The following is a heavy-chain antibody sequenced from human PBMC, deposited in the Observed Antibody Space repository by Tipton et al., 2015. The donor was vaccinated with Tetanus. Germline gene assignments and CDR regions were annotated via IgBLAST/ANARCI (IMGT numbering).Heavy chain of an antibody. CDR2: ISGTGGIHR. CDR1: GLTFSTYT. D-gene: IGHD5-24*01. Sequence: SLRLSCAASGLTFSTYTMNWVRQRPGKGLEWVASISGTGGIHRYDEDSVQGRFTISRDNTENSLYLQMNNLTTDDTGIYYCASTGRERWLPMIFDPWGHGTLVTVSS. CDR3: ASTGRERWLPMIFDP. J-gene: IGHJ5*02. V-gene: IGHV3-21*01.